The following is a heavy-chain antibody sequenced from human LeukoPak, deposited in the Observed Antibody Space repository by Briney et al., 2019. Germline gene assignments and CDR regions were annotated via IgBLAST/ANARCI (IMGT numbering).Heavy chain of an antibody. CDR2: ITTSSSYI. CDR1: GFTFSSYT. Sequence: PGGSLRLSCAASGFTFSSYTMNWVRQAPGKGLEWVSSITTSSSYIYYADSMKGRFTISRDNAKNSLYLQMNTLRAEDTAVYYCARHRYYYRSGSYYGAPYYMDVWGKGTTVTISS. V-gene: IGHV3-21*01. CDR3: ARHRYYYRSGSYYGAPYYMDV. D-gene: IGHD3-10*01. J-gene: IGHJ6*03.